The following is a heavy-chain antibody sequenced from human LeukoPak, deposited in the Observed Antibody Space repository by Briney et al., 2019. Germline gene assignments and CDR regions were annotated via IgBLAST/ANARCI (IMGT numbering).Heavy chain of an antibody. CDR1: GYTFTGYY. V-gene: IGHV1-2*02. J-gene: IGHJ6*02. Sequence: ASVKVSCKASGYTFTGYYMHWVRQAPGQGLEWMGWINPNSGGTNYAQKFQGRVTMTRDTSISTAYMELSRLRSDDTAVYYCARDPYYGSGRRYGMDVWDQGTTVTVSS. D-gene: IGHD3-10*01. CDR2: INPNSGGT. CDR3: ARDPYYGSGRRYGMDV.